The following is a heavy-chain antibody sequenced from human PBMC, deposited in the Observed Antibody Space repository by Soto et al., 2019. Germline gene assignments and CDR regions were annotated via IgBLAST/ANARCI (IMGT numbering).Heavy chain of an antibody. D-gene: IGHD3-16*01. J-gene: IGHJ5*02. V-gene: IGHV1-8*01. CDR1: GYTFTSYE. CDR2: MNPNSSNT. Sequence: VQLVQSGADVKKPGASVKVSCKAPGYTFTSYEINWVPPATGQGLDWMGWMNPNSSNTGYAQKFQGRVTMTRNTSIGTAYMDLSSLRAEATAVYYCARAFAAGRGLGGVPSWGQGTLVTVSS. CDR3: ARAFAAGRGLGGVPS.